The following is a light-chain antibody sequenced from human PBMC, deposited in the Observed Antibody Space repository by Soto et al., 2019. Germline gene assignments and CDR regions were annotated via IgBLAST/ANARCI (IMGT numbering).Light chain of an antibody. Sequence: QSVLTQPPSASGTPGQTITISCSGSNSDIGSHSVDWYQQFPGRTPRLLINSNDQRPSGVPDRFSGSKSGTSATLAISGLRSEDEADYYCSSFTSKSTLIFGGGTKLTVL. V-gene: IGLV1-44*01. J-gene: IGLJ2*01. CDR3: SSFTSKSTLI. CDR2: SND. CDR1: NSDIGSHS.